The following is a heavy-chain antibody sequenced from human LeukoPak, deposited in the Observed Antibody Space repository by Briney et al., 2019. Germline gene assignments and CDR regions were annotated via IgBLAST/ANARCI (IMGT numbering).Heavy chain of an antibody. V-gene: IGHV1-2*02. Sequence: GASVKVSCKASGYTFTGYYMHWVRQAPGQGLEWMGWINPNSGGTNYAQKFQGRVTMTRDTSISTAYMELSRLRSDDTAVYYCARDLVGSSGLISYYYYMDVWGKGTTVTIPS. CDR3: ARDLVGSSGLISYYYYMDV. CDR2: INPNSGGT. CDR1: GYTFTGYY. D-gene: IGHD3-22*01. J-gene: IGHJ6*03.